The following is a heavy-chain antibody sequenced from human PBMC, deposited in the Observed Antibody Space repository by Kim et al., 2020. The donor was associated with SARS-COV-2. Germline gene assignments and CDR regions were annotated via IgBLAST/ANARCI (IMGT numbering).Heavy chain of an antibody. CDR1: GYSFTSYW. V-gene: IGHV5-10-1*01. Sequence: GESLKISCKGSGYSFTSYWISWVRQMPGKGLEWMGRIDPSDSYTNYSPSFQGHVTISADKSISTAYLQWSSLKASDTAMYYCATVEMATISLYYFDYWGQGTLVTVSS. CDR2: IDPSDSYT. CDR3: ATVEMATISLYYFDY. J-gene: IGHJ4*02. D-gene: IGHD5-12*01.